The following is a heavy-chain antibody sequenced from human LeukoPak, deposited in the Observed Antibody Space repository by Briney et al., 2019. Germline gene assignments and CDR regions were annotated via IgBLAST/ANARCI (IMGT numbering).Heavy chain of an antibody. CDR1: GGSIGSGSYY. V-gene: IGHV4-61*02. CDR2: IYTSGSA. D-gene: IGHD7-27*01. Sequence: SETLSLTCTVSGGSIGSGSYYWSWIRQPAGKGLEWIGRIYTSGSANYNPSLKSRVTISVDTSKNQFSLKLSSVAAADTAVYYCARDNWGTIDYWGQGTLVTVSS. CDR3: ARDNWGTIDY. J-gene: IGHJ4*02.